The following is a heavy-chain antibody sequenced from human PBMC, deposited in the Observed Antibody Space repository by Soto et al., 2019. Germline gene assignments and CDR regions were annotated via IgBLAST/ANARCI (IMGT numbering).Heavy chain of an antibody. J-gene: IGHJ4*02. CDR1: GGSFSGYY. D-gene: IGHD2-8*01. CDR2: INHSGST. Sequence: PSETLSLTCAVYGGSFSGYYWSWIRQPPGKGLGWIGEINHSGSTNYNQSLKSRVTISVDTSKNQFSLKLSSVTAADTAVYYCARFDCTNGVCLFDYWGQGTLVTVSS. V-gene: IGHV4-34*01. CDR3: ARFDCTNGVCLFDY.